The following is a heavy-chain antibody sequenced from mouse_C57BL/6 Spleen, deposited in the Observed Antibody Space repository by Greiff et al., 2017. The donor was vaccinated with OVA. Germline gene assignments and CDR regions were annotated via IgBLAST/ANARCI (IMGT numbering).Heavy chain of an antibody. Sequence: VQLQQPGAELVKPGASVKLSCKASGYTFTSYWMHWVKQRPGQGLEWIGMIHPNSGSTNYNEKFKSKATLTVDKSSSTAYMQLSSLTSEDSAVYYCAREGGSSFNWYFDVWDTGTTVTVSS. V-gene: IGHV1-64*01. D-gene: IGHD1-1*01. J-gene: IGHJ1*03. CDR2: IHPNSGST. CDR1: GYTFTSYW. CDR3: AREGGSSFNWYFDV.